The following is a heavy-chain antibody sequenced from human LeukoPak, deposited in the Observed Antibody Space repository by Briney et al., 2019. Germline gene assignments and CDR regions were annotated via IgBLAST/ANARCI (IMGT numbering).Heavy chain of an antibody. J-gene: IGHJ4*02. D-gene: IGHD3-22*01. CDR1: GYTFSGYY. V-gene: IGHV1-2*02. CDR2: INPNSGGT. Sequence: ASVKVSCKASGYTFSGYYMHWVRQAPGQGLEWMGWINPNSGGTNYAQKFQGRVTMTTDTSISTAYMELSRLRSDDTAVYYCARANYYDSSGYYGYTDYWGQGTLVTVSS. CDR3: ARANYYDSSGYYGYTDY.